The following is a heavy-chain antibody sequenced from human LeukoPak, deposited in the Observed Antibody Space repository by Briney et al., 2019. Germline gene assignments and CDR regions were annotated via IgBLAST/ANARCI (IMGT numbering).Heavy chain of an antibody. D-gene: IGHD6-6*01. CDR2: IYYSGST. V-gene: IGHV4-30-4*02. Sequence: KPSETLSLTCTVSGGSISSGDYYWSWIRQPPGKGLEWIGYIYYSGSTYYNPSLKSRVTISVDTSKNQFSLKLSSVTAADTAVYYCARGIVAARPGRSPFDYWGQGTLVTVSS. J-gene: IGHJ4*02. CDR1: GGSISSGDYY. CDR3: ARGIVAARPGRSPFDY.